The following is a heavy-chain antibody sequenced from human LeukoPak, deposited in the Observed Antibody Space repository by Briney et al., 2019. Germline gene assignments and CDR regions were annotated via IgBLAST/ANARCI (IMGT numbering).Heavy chain of an antibody. CDR1: GFTFDDYA. J-gene: IGHJ4*02. Sequence: PGGSLRLSCAASGFTFDDYAMHWVRQAPGKGLEWVSLISWDGDSTYYADSVKGRFTISRDDSKNSLYLQMNSLRAEDTALYYCAKASYDSSGYYFDYWGQGTLVTVSS. CDR3: AKASYDSSGYYFDY. CDR2: ISWDGDST. V-gene: IGHV3-43D*03. D-gene: IGHD3-22*01.